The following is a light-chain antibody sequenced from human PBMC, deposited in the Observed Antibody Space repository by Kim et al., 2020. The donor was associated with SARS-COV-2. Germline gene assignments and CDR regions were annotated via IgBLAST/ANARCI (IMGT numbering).Light chain of an antibody. CDR1: QSVSSS. Sequence: IVMTQSPATLSVSPGERVTLSCRASQSVSSSLAWYQQKPGQAPRLLIYGSSSRATGIPDRFSGSGSGTEFTLTISRLEPEDFAVYYCQHYGTSRTFGQGTKLEI. CDR3: QHYGTSRT. CDR2: GSS. V-gene: IGKV3-20*01. J-gene: IGKJ2*01.